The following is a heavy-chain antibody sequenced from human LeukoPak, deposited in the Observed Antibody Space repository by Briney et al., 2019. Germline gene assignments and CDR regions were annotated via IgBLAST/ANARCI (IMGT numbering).Heavy chain of an antibody. D-gene: IGHD2-8*01. CDR3: ARDADASAFYWYFDL. Sequence: GGSLRLSCTASGFTLSYYGIHWVRQAPGKGLELVALMWSDGSKTSYADSVKGRFTISRDISRNTLYLQMNSLRAEDTALYYCARDADASAFYWYFDLWGRGTLVTVSS. CDR1: GFTLSYYG. J-gene: IGHJ2*01. CDR2: MWSDGSKT. V-gene: IGHV3-33*01.